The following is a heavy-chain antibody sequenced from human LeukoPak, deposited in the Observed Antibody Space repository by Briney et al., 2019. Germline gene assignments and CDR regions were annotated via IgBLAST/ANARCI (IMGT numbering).Heavy chain of an antibody. V-gene: IGHV1-3*01. Sequence: VASVKVSCKASEYTSTDYAINWVRQAPGQRLEWMGWINAGNGNTRYSQRFQGRVTITRDTSASTAYMELSSLTSEDTAVYYCARGRWSATTASYYLDFWGQGTLVTVSS. CDR2: INAGNGNT. D-gene: IGHD5-24*01. J-gene: IGHJ4*02. CDR3: ARGRWSATTASYYLDF. CDR1: EYTSTDYA.